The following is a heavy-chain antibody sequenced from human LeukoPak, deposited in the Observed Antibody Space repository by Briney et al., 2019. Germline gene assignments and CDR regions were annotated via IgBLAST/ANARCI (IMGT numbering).Heavy chain of an antibody. CDR3: ARQPSSSSWYMIYYYYYMDV. J-gene: IGHJ6*03. CDR2: ISSSSSYI. CDR1: GFTFSSYS. D-gene: IGHD6-13*01. Sequence: GGSLRLSCAASGFTFSSYSMNWVRQAPGKGLEWVSSISSSSSYIYYADSLKGRFTISRDNADNSLYLHMNSLRVEDTAVYYCARQPSSSSWYMIYYYYYMDVWGKGTTVTISS. V-gene: IGHV3-21*04.